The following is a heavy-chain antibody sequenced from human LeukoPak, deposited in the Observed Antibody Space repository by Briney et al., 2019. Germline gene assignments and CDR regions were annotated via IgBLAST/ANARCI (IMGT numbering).Heavy chain of an antibody. CDR3: ARQSDPYYHYGLDF. V-gene: IGHV4-34*01. CDR2: INHSGST. J-gene: IGHJ6*02. CDR1: GGSFSGYY. Sequence: NPSETLSLTCAVYGGSFSGYYWSWIRQPPGKGLEWIGEINHSGSTNYNPSLKSRVTISVDTSKNQFSLTLNSVTAADTAVYHCARQSDPYYHYGLDFWGQGTTVIVSS.